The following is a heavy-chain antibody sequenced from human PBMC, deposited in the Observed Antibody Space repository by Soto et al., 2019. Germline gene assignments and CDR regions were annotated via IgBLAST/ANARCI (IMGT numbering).Heavy chain of an antibody. J-gene: IGHJ4*02. CDR2: VHYSGST. Sequence: SETLSLTCTIFGDSIVGYYCIFIRQPPGKGLEWIGYVHYSGSTKYNPSFESLVTISADTSKNQFSLRVTSVTAADTAVYYCAKYRRTDAEGYTLDFWGQGILVTVSS. V-gene: IGHV4-59*01. CDR1: GDSIVGYY. CDR3: AKYRRTDAEGYTLDF. D-gene: IGHD5-18*01.